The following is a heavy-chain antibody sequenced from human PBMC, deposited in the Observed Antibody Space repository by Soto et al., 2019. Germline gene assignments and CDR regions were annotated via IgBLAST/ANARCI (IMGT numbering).Heavy chain of an antibody. CDR1: RYSFTSYW. CDR3: ARHGYVGATNGPDY. D-gene: IGHD1-26*01. CDR2: IYPGESDT. V-gene: IGHV5-51*01. J-gene: IGHJ4*02. Sequence: LGESLKISCKGSRYSFTSYWIGRVRPLPEKGLEWMGIIYPGESDTRYSPSFQGQVTISADKSISTSYLQWSSLKSSDTAMYYGARHGYVGATNGPDYWGQGTLVTVSS.